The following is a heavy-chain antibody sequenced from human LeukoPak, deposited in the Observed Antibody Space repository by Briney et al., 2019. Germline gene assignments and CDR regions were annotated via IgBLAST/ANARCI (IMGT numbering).Heavy chain of an antibody. CDR3: ARDRRTYYYDSSGYGLHDY. CDR2: ISSSSSYI. Sequence: GGSLRLSCAASGFTFSSYSMNWVRQAPGKGLEWVSSISSSSSYIYYADSVKGRFTISRDNAKNSLYLQMNSLRAEDTAVYYCARDRRTYYYDSSGYGLHDYWGQGTLVTVSS. D-gene: IGHD3-22*01. V-gene: IGHV3-21*01. CDR1: GFTFSSYS. J-gene: IGHJ4*02.